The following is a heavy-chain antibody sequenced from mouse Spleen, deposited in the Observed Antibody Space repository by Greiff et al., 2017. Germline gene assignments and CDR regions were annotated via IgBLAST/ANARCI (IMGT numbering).Heavy chain of an antibody. CDR2: IDPEDGET. V-gene: IGHV14-2*01. D-gene: IGHD2-14*01. Sequence: EVQLQESGAELVKPGASVKLSCTASGFNIKDYYMHWVKQRTEQGLEWIGRIDPEDGETKYAPKFQGKATITADTSSNTAYLQLSSLTSEDTAVYYCARMITTTIGTDEGIDYWGQGTTLTVSS. CDR3: ARMITTTIGTDEGIDY. CDR1: GFNIKDYY. J-gene: IGHJ2*01.